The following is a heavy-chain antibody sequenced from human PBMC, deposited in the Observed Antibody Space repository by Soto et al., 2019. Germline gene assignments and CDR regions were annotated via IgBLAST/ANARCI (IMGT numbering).Heavy chain of an antibody. Sequence: TLSLTCTVSGGSINSYCWSWIRQPPGKGLEWIAYIFDSGNANYNPSLKSRVTISVDTSKNQFSLKLTSVTAADTAVYYCARHRRTTVAKFYFDNWGQGALVTVSS. V-gene: IGHV4-59*08. CDR1: GGSINSYC. D-gene: IGHD4-4*01. CDR3: ARHRRTTVAKFYFDN. CDR2: IFDSGNA. J-gene: IGHJ4*02.